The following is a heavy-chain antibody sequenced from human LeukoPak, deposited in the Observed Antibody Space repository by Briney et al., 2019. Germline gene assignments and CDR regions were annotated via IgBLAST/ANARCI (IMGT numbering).Heavy chain of an antibody. V-gene: IGHV3-74*01. D-gene: IGHD2-2*01. CDR3: AREVEVVPAAMGVYYYYYMDV. Sequence: GSLRPPFATLGSPFSNPSMDWVRRAPGKGLVWVSRINADGRTTHYADSVKGRFTISRDNAKNTLYLQMNSLRAEDTAVYFCAREVEVVPAAMGVYYYYYMDVWGKGATVAVSS. CDR1: GSPFSNPS. J-gene: IGHJ6*03. CDR2: INADGRTT.